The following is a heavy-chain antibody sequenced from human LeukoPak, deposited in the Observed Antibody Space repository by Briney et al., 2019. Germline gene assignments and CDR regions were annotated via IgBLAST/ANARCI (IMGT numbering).Heavy chain of an antibody. CDR2: IYSGGST. V-gene: IGHV3-66*01. J-gene: IGHJ4*02. CDR1: GFTVSSNY. D-gene: IGHD6-13*01. CDR3: ARGPASTAAAGTDDY. Sequence: GGSLRLSCAASGFTVSSNYMSWVRQAPGKGLGWVSVIYSGGSTYYADSVKGRFTISRDNSKNTLYLQMNSLRAEDTAVYYCARGPASTAAAGTDDYWGQGTLVAVSS.